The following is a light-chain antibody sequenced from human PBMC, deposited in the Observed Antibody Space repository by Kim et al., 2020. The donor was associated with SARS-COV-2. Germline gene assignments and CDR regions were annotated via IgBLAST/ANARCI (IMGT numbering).Light chain of an antibody. CDR3: TSRDSSGNQHV. J-gene: IGLJ1*01. V-gene: IGLV3-19*01. CDR1: SLRTNY. Sequence: ALGQTVSITCQGDSLRTNYASWYQQKARQAPVLVIYGKNNRPSGIPDRFAGSSSGSTSSLTITGAQAEDEADYYCTSRDSSGNQHVFGTGTKVTVL. CDR2: GKN.